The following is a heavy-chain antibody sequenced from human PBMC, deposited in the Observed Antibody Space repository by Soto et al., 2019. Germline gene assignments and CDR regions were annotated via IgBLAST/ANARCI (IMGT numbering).Heavy chain of an antibody. D-gene: IGHD3-3*01. Sequence: GVSLRLSCAASGFTFSSYWISWVRQAPGKGLEWVANIKQDGSEKYYVDSVKGRFTISRDNAKNSLYLQMNSLRAEDTAVYYCARDLVTIFGVVILHDYWGQGTLVTVSS. CDR3: ARDLVTIFGVVILHDY. CDR1: GFTFSSYW. CDR2: IKQDGSEK. V-gene: IGHV3-7*01. J-gene: IGHJ4*02.